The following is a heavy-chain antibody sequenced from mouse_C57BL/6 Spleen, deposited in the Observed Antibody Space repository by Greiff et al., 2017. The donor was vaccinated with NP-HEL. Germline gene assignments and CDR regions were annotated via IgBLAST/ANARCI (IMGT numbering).Heavy chain of an antibody. J-gene: IGHJ1*03. CDR2: IDPENGDT. CDR1: GFNIKDDY. Sequence: EVQGVESGAELVRPGASVKLSCTASGFNIKDDYMHWVKQRPEQGLEWIGWIDPENGDTEYASKFQGKATITADTSSNTAYLQLSSLTSEDTAVYYCTTSGFITTVVATKGYFDVWGTGTTVTVSS. V-gene: IGHV14-4*01. D-gene: IGHD1-1*01. CDR3: TTSGFITTVVATKGYFDV.